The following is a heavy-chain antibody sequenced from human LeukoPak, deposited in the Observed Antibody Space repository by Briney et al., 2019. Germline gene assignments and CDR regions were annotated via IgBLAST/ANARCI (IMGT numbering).Heavy chain of an antibody. CDR2: ISSGSNCI. CDR1: GFTFSTYD. V-gene: IGHV3-21*01. J-gene: IGHJ4*02. CDR3: ARDGETVAGRTPDY. Sequence: GGSLRLSCAASGFTFSTYDMNWVRQAPGKGLEWVSSISSGSNCIYYADSVKGRFTISRDNAKNSMYLQMNSLRAEDTAVYYCARDGETVAGRTPDYWGQGALVTVSS. D-gene: IGHD6-19*01.